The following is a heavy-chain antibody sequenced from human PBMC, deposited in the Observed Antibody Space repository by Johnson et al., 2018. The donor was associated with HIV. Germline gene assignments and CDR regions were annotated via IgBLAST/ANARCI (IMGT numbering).Heavy chain of an antibody. V-gene: IGHV3-11*04. CDR1: GFTFFDYY. CDR2: ISSSGSTI. CDR3: ARSVGYYDSSGYYYVDAFDI. D-gene: IGHD3-22*01. Sequence: QVQLVESGGGVVQPGRSLRLSCAAFGFTFFDYYMSWIRQAPGKGLEWVSYISSSGSTIYYADSVKGRFTISRDNSKNTLHLQMNSLRPEDTAVYYCARSVGYYDSSGYYYVDAFDIWGQGTMVTVSS. J-gene: IGHJ3*02.